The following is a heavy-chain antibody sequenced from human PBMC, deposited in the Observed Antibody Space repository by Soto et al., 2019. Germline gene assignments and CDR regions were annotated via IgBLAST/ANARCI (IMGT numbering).Heavy chain of an antibody. J-gene: IGHJ6*02. D-gene: IGHD1-26*01. CDR1: GYTFTTYD. Sequence: ASVKVSCKASGYTFTTYDINWVRQATGQGLAWMGWMSPNSGNTGYAQKFQGRVTMTRDTSISTAYMELSSLRSDDTAVYYCARQWELSGYYYGMDVWGQGTTVTVFS. CDR2: MSPNSGNT. V-gene: IGHV1-8*01. CDR3: ARQWELSGYYYGMDV.